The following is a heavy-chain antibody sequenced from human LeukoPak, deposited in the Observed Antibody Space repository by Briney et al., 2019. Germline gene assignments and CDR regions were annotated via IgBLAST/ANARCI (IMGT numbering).Heavy chain of an antibody. CDR1: GGSISSYY. CDR3: ARDDRYCSSTSCYGLGY. V-gene: IGHV4-4*07. CDR2: IDTSGST. J-gene: IGHJ4*02. D-gene: IGHD2-2*01. Sequence: SETLSLTCTVSGGSISSYYWSWIRQPAGKGLEWIGRIDTSGSTNYNPSLKSRVAMSVDKSKNQFSLRLSSVTAADTAVYYCARDDRYCSSTSCYGLGYWGQGTLVTVSP.